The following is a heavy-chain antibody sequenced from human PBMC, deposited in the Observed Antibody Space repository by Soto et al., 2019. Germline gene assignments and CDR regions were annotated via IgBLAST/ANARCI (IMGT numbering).Heavy chain of an antibody. Sequence: GASVKVSCKASGYTFTSYGISWVRQAPGQGLEWMGWISAYNGNTNYAQKLQGRVTMTTDTSTSTAYMELRSLRSDDTAVYYCARSVRRGYSSSWYGAFDIWGQGTMVTVSS. J-gene: IGHJ3*02. V-gene: IGHV1-18*01. CDR2: ISAYNGNT. CDR1: GYTFTSYG. CDR3: ARSVRRGYSSSWYGAFDI. D-gene: IGHD6-13*01.